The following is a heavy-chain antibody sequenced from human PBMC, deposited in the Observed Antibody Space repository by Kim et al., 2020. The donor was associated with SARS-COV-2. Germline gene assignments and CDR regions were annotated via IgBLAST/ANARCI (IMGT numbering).Heavy chain of an antibody. CDR1: GGSISSYY. D-gene: IGHD2-21*02. CDR3: ARGVPAATHIVVVTAMGFDY. V-gene: IGHV4-59*13. CDR2: IYYSGST. Sequence: SETLSLTCTVSGGSISSYYWSWIRQPPGKGLEWIGYIYYSGSTNYNPSLKSRVTISVDTSKNQFSLKLSSVTAADTAVYYCARGVPAATHIVVVTAMGFDYWGQGTLVTVSS. J-gene: IGHJ4*02.